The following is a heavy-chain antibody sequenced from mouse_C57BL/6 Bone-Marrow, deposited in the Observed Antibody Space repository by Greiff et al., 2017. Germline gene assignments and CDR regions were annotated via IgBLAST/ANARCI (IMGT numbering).Heavy chain of an antibody. J-gene: IGHJ3*01. CDR3: ARHDWDWFSY. V-gene: IGHV5-12*01. D-gene: IGHD4-1*01. CDR1: VFTFSDYY. CDR2: ISNGGGST. Sequence: EVQLVEPGGGLVQPGGSLKLSCAASVFTFSDYYMYWVRQTPEQRLEWVAYISNGGGSTYYPDPVKGRFTISRDNAKNTLYLQMSRLKSEDTAMYYCARHDWDWFSYWGQGTLVTVSA.